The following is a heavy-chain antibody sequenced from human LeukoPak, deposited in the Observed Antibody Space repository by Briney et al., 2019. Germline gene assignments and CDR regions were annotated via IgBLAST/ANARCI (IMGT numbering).Heavy chain of an antibody. V-gene: IGHV4-34*01. Sequence: SETLSLACAVYGGSFSGYYRSWIRHPPGKGLERIGEINHSGSTNYNPSLKSRVTISVDTSKNQFSLKLSSVTAADTAVYYCARRTTYYYGSGSPIWFDPWGQGTLVTVSS. CDR1: GGSFSGYY. D-gene: IGHD3-10*01. CDR2: INHSGST. J-gene: IGHJ5*02. CDR3: ARRTTYYYGSGSPIWFDP.